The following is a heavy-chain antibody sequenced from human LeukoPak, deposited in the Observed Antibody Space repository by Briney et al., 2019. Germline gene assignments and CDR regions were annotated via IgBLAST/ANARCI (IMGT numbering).Heavy chain of an antibody. V-gene: IGHV1-8*03. CDR1: GYTFTSYD. CDR2: MNPNSGNT. CDR3: ARALYSSSWYENYYYMDV. Sequence: ASVKVSCKASGYTFTSYDINWVRQATGQGLEWMGWMNPNSGNTGYAQKFQGRVTITRNTSISTAYMELSSLRSEDTAVYYCARALYSSSWYENYYYMDVWGKGTTVTVSS. J-gene: IGHJ6*03. D-gene: IGHD6-13*01.